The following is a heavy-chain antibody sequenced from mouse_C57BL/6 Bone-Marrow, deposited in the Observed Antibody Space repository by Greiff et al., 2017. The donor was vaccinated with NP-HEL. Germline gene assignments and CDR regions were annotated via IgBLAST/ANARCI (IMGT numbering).Heavy chain of an antibody. J-gene: IGHJ2*01. D-gene: IGHD1-1*01. CDR2: ISYDGSN. CDR1: GYSITSGYY. CDR3: ARVDYYYGSSYDY. V-gene: IGHV3-6*01. Sequence: DVKLQESGPGLVKPSQSLSLTCSVTGYSITSGYYWNWIRQFPGNKLEWMGYISYDGSNNYNPSLKNRISITRDTSKNQFFLKLNSVTTEDTATYYCARVDYYYGSSYDYWGQGTTLTVSS.